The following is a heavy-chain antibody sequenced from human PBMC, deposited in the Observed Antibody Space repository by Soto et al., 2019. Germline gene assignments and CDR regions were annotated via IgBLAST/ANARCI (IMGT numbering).Heavy chain of an antibody. CDR1: GGSFSGYY. CDR2: INHSGST. CDR3: ARRFTYYDFWSGYQYYFDY. V-gene: IGHV4-34*01. D-gene: IGHD3-3*01. Sequence: PSETLSLTCAVYGGSFSGYYWSWIRQPPGKGLEWIGEINHSGSTNYNPSLKSRVTISVDTSKNQFSLKLSSVTAADTAVYYCARRFTYYDFWSGYQYYFDYWGQGTLVTVSS. J-gene: IGHJ4*02.